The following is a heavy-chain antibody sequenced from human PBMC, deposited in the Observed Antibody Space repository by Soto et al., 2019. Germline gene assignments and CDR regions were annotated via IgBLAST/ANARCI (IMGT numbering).Heavy chain of an antibody. D-gene: IGHD3-10*01. CDR3: ASTSGLKRFGEHHNWFDP. CDR2: INHSGST. J-gene: IGHJ5*02. Sequence: SETLSLTCAVYGGSFSGYYWSWIRQPPGKGLEWIGEINHSGSTNYNPSLKSRVTISVDTSKNQFSLKLSSVTAADTAVYYCASTSGLKRFGEHHNWFDPWGQGTLVTVSS. V-gene: IGHV4-34*01. CDR1: GGSFSGYY.